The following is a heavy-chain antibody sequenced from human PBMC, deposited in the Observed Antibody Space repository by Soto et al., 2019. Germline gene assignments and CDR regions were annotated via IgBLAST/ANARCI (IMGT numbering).Heavy chain of an antibody. V-gene: IGHV1-18*01. CDR3: ARGRYGDY. Sequence: QVHLVQSGAEVKKPGASVKVSCKGSGYIFTTYGITWERQAPGQGLEWMGWNSAHNGNTNYAQKLQGRVTVTRDTSTSTAYMELRNLRSDDTAVYYCARGRYGDYWGQGALVTVSS. D-gene: IGHD1-1*01. J-gene: IGHJ4*02. CDR2: NSAHNGNT. CDR1: GYIFTTYG.